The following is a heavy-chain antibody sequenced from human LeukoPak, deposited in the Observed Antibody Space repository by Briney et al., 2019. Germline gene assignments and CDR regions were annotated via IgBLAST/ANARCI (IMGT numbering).Heavy chain of an antibody. CDR1: GNYL. V-gene: IGHV3-74*01. CDR2: INSDGSWT. CDR3: ARKRPNYFDY. Sequence: PGGSLRLSCAASGNYLMHWVRQAPGKGLVWVSHINSDGSWTSYADSVKGRFTISRDNAENSLYLQMNSLRAEDTALYYCARKRPNYFDYWGQGTLVTVSS. J-gene: IGHJ4*02.